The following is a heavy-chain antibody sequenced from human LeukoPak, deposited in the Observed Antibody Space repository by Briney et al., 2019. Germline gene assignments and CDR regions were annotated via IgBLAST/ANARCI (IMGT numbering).Heavy chain of an antibody. J-gene: IGHJ6*02. Sequence: PSETLSLTCTVSGGSISSYYWSWIRQPPGKGLEWIGYIYYSGSTNYNPSLKSRVTISVDTSKNQFSLKLSSVTAADTAVYYCARGSSSSWEYYYYYGMDVWGQGTTVTVSS. D-gene: IGHD6-13*01. CDR1: GGSISSYY. V-gene: IGHV4-59*01. CDR3: ARGSSSSWEYYYYYGMDV. CDR2: IYYSGST.